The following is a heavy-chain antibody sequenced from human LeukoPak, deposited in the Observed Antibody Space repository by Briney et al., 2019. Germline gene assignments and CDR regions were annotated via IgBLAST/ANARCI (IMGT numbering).Heavy chain of an antibody. J-gene: IGHJ4*02. V-gene: IGHV1-2*02. D-gene: IGHD2-2*01. CDR1: GYIFTAQY. Sequence: ASVKVSCKASGYIFTAQYMHWLRQAPGQGLEWMGWINPNNGDAEYAQSFLGRVIMTRDTSTTTAYMELSSLRSDDTAVYFCASYPRSMGMPPFDYWGQGTLVTVSS. CDR2: INPNNGDA. CDR3: ASYPRSMGMPPFDY.